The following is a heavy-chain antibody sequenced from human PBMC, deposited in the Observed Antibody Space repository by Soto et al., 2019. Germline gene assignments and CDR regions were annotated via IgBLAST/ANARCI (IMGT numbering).Heavy chain of an antibody. V-gene: IGHV3-64*01. Sequence: EVQLAESGGGLAKPGGSLRPSCAASGFTLRGYAMDWVRRAPGKGLEYVSGISSNGVGTYYANSVQGRFTISRDNSKNTVYLQMGSLRPEGMAVYYCARRARPDFYYMDVWGKGTTVTVSS. CDR2: ISSNGVGT. CDR3: ARRARPDFYYMDV. J-gene: IGHJ6*03. D-gene: IGHD6-6*01. CDR1: GFTLRGYA.